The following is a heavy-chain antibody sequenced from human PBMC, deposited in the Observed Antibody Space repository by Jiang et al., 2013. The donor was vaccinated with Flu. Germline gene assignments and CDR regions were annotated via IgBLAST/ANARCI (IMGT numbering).Heavy chain of an antibody. D-gene: IGHD6-19*01. CDR1: GYTLTELS. V-gene: IGHV1-24*01. CDR3: ATDFPAVAGHWDLDAFDI. CDR2: FDPEDGET. J-gene: IGHJ3*02. Sequence: SGAEVKKPGASVKVSCKVSGYTLTELSMHWVRQAPGKGLEWMGGFDPEDGETIYAQKFQGRVTMTEDTSTDTAYMELSSLRSEDTAVYYCATDFPAVAGHWDLDAFDIWGQGTMVTVSS.